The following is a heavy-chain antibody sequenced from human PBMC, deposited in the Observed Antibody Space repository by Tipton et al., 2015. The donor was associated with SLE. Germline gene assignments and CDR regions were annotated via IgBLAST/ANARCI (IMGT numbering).Heavy chain of an antibody. Sequence: GLVKPSETLSLTCAVYGGSFSGYYWSWIRQPPGKGLEWIGEINHSGGTNYNPSLKSRVTISVDTSKNQFSLKLSSVTAADTAVYYCARANVLRFLEGYYGMDVWGQGTLVTVSS. CDR3: ARANVLRFLEGYYGMDV. J-gene: IGHJ6*02. CDR2: INHSGGT. V-gene: IGHV4-34*01. D-gene: IGHD3-3*01. CDR1: GGSFSGYY.